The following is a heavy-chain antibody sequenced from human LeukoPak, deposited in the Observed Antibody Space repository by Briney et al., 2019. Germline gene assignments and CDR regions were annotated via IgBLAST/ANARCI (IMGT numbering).Heavy chain of an antibody. CDR1: GFTFSSYS. CDR2: ISSSSSSYI. V-gene: IGHV3-21*01. D-gene: IGHD3-22*01. Sequence: PGRSLRLSCAASGFTFSSYSMNWVRQAPGKGLEWVSSISSSSSSYIYYADSVKGRFTISRDNAKNSLYLQMNSLRAEDTAVYYCARSKITYYYDSSGYCYDYWGQETLVTVSS. J-gene: IGHJ4*02. CDR3: ARSKITYYYDSSGYCYDY.